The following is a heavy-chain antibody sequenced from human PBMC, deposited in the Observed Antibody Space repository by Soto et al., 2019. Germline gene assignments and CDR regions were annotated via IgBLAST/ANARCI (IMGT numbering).Heavy chain of an antibody. CDR1: GYTFTSYA. J-gene: IGHJ4*02. CDR3: ARGPGLNRGSPFDY. D-gene: IGHD2-15*01. CDR2: INAGNGNT. Sequence: ASVKVSCKASGYTFTSYATHWVRQAPGQRLEWMGWINAGNGNTKYSQKFQGRVTITRDTSASTAYMELSSLRSEDTAVYYCARGPGLNRGSPFDYWGKGTLVTVSS. V-gene: IGHV1-3*01.